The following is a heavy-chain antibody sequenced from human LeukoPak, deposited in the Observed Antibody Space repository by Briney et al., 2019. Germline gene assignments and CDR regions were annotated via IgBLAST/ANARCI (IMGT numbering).Heavy chain of an antibody. CDR2: INHSGST. CDR3: ASSNLGTVTTYLY. V-gene: IGHV4-34*01. J-gene: IGHJ4*02. CDR1: GGSFSGYY. D-gene: IGHD4-11*01. Sequence: SETLSLTCAVYGGSFSGYYWSWIRQPPGKGLEWIEEINHSGSTNYNPSLKSRVTISVDTSKNQFSLKLSSVTAADTAVYYCASSNLGTVTTYLYWGQGTLVTVSS.